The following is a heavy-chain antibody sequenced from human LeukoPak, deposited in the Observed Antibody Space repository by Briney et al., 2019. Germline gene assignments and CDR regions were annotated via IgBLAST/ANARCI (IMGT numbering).Heavy chain of an antibody. CDR3: ARDWAHSGSYRAEYFQH. Sequence: ASVKVSCKASGYTFTSYGISWVRQAPGQGLEWMGWISAYNGNTNYAQKLQGRVTMTTDTSTSTAYMELRSLRSDATAVYYCARDWAHSGSYRAEYFQHWGQGTLVTVSS. V-gene: IGHV1-18*01. J-gene: IGHJ1*01. CDR1: GYTFTSYG. D-gene: IGHD1-26*01. CDR2: ISAYNGNT.